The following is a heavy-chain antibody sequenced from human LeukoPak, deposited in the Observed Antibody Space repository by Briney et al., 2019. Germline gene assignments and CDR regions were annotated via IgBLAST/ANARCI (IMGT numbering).Heavy chain of an antibody. CDR3: ARRRLGHFDY. V-gene: IGHV4-59*08. Sequence: SETLSLTCTVSGGSISSYYWSWIRQPPGKGLEWIGYIYYSGSTNYNPSLKSRVTISVDTSKNQFPLKLSSVTAADTAVYYCARRRLGHFDYWGQGTLVTVSS. CDR2: IYYSGST. D-gene: IGHD6-19*01. CDR1: GGSISSYY. J-gene: IGHJ4*02.